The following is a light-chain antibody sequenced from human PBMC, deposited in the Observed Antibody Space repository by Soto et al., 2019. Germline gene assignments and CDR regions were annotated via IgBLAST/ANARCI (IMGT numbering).Light chain of an antibody. CDR1: QSVTSNY. J-gene: IGKJ1*01. CDR2: GAS. CDR3: QQYGNSPWT. V-gene: IGKV3-20*01. Sequence: EIVLTQSPGTLSLSPGERATLSCRASQSVTSNYLAWYQQKPGQAPRLLIYGASSRATGIPDRISGSGSGTDFTFTFNRLESEDFAVYYCQQYGNSPWTFGRGTKVEIK.